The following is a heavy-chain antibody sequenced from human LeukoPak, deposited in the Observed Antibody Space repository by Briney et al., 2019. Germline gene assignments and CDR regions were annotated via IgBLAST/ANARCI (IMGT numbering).Heavy chain of an antibody. Sequence: ASQTLSLTCSVSGGSINGGSYYWSWIRQPPGKGLEWIGYIYYSGNTNYNPSLKSRVTISVDTSKNQFSLKLSSVTAADTAVYYCARVSADRGSYSSYYYYMDVWGKGTTVTVSS. CDR1: GGSINGGSYY. V-gene: IGHV4-61*01. D-gene: IGHD1-26*01. CDR3: ARVSADRGSYSSYYYYMDV. J-gene: IGHJ6*03. CDR2: IYYSGNT.